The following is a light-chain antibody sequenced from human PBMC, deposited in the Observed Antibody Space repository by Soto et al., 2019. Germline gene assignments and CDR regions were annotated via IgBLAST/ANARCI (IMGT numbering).Light chain of an antibody. CDR3: QQSYGTPIT. V-gene: IGKV1-39*01. CDR2: SAS. J-gene: IGKJ5*01. Sequence: DIQMTQSPSSLSASVGDRVTITCQASQGISTYLNWYQQKPGKAPNLLIYSASNLQSGVPSRFSGSGSGTDFTLTISSLQPEDFAAYYCQQSYGTPITFGQGTRMEIK. CDR1: QGISTY.